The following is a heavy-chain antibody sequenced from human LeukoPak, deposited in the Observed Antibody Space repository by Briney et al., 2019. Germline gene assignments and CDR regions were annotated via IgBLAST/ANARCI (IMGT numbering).Heavy chain of an antibody. CDR3: ARDKNYYDSSGSFDY. D-gene: IGHD3-22*01. V-gene: IGHV3-11*01. J-gene: IGHJ4*02. Sequence: PGGSLRLSCAASGFTFSDYYMSWLRQAPGKGLEWVSYISSSGSTIYYADSVKGRFTISRDNAKNSLYLQMNSLRAEDTAVYYCARDKNYYDSSGSFDYWGQGTLATVSS. CDR1: GFTFSDYY. CDR2: ISSSGSTI.